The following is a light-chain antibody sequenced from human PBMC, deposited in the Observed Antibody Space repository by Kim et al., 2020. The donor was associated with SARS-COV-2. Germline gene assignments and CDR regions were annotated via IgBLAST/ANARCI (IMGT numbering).Light chain of an antibody. CDR1: SGSIASNY. CDR2: EDN. V-gene: IGLV6-57*03. CDR3: QSYDSSPWV. Sequence: NFILTQPHSVSQSPGKTVTISCTRSSGSIASNYVQWYQQRPGSAPTTVIYEDNQRPSGVPDRFSGSIDSSSNSASLTISGLKTEDEADYYCQSYDSSPWVFGGGTHLTVL. J-gene: IGLJ3*02.